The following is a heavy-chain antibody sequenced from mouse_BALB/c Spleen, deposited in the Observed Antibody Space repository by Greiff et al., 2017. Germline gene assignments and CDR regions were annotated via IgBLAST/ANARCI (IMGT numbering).Heavy chain of an antibody. CDR3: ARHETMITPYYFDY. CDR1: GFTFSSYA. D-gene: IGHD2-4*01. Sequence: EVKLMESGGGLVKPGGSLKLSCAASGFTFSSYAMSWVRQTPEKRLEWVATISSGGSYTYYPDSVKGRFTISRDNAKNTLYLQMSSLRSEDTAMYYCARHETMITPYYFDYWGQGTTLTVSS. V-gene: IGHV5-9-3*01. J-gene: IGHJ2*01. CDR2: ISSGGSYT.